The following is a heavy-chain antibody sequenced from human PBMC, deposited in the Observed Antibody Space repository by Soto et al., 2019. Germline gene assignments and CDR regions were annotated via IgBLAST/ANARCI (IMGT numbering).Heavy chain of an antibody. Sequence: EVQLVESGGGLIQPGGTLRLSCAASGFTVSSNYMSWVRQAPGKGLEWVSVIYSGGSTYYADSVKGRFTISRDNSKNTLYLQMNSRRAEDTAVYYCARDLGGSSYYYYGMDVWGQGTTVTVSS. CDR1: GFTVSSNY. V-gene: IGHV3-53*01. CDR3: ARDLGGSSYYYYGMDV. CDR2: IYSGGST. J-gene: IGHJ6*02. D-gene: IGHD6-6*01.